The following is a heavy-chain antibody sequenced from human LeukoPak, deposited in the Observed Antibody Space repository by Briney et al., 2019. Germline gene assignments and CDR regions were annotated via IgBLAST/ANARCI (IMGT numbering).Heavy chain of an antibody. CDR2: IGGSGGST. CDR1: GFTFSSYA. V-gene: IGHV3-23*01. J-gene: IGHJ4*02. CDR3: AKAKYDFWSGNHGYYFDY. Sequence: QPGGSLRLSCAAAGFTFSSYAMSWVRQAPGKGLEWVSAIGGSGGSTYYADSVKGRFTISRDNSKNTLYLQMNSLRAEDTAVYYCAKAKYDFWSGNHGYYFDYWGQGTLVTVSS. D-gene: IGHD3-3*01.